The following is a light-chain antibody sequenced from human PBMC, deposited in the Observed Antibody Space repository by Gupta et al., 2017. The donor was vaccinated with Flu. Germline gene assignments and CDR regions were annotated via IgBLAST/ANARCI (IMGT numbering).Light chain of an antibody. V-gene: IGKV3-20*01. J-gene: IGKJ2*01. Sequence: GTLFWSPGERATPSCRASQSVRSSYVAGDQKKPGQAHRRISYGAASRATGLPDRFSGSGAGTDVTLTISRLEHEDFAVYYGQNQSSSQYTLGHGTKVDIK. CDR2: GAA. CDR1: QSVRSSY. CDR3: QNQSSSQYT.